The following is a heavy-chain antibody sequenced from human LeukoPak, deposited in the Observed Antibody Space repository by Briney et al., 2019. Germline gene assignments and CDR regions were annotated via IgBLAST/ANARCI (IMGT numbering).Heavy chain of an antibody. J-gene: IGHJ6*04. V-gene: IGHV4-38-2*02. CDR2: IHHSGSS. D-gene: IGHD2-2*01. CDR1: GYSISSGYY. Sequence: SETLSLTCTVSGYSISSGYYWGWIRQPPGKGLEWIGSIHHSGSSYYNPSLKSRVTISADTSKNQFSLKLSSVTAADTAVYYCARVRVVVPAAMDVWGKGTTVTVSS. CDR3: ARVRVVVPAAMDV.